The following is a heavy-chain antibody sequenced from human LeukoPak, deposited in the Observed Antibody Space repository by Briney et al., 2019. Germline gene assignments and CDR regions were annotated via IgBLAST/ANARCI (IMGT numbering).Heavy chain of an antibody. CDR3: ARRGGHSWDVGNWFDP. J-gene: IGHJ5*02. CDR1: GESIRSTTF. D-gene: IGHD6-13*01. Sequence: SETLSLTCSVSGESIRSTTFWGWIRQSPGMGLEWIASTSHAGISYYNPSLSSRVTVSADSSKNQFSLRLSSVTAADTAVYYCARRGGHSWDVGNWFDPWGQGTPVNVSS. V-gene: IGHV4-39*01. CDR2: TSHAGIS.